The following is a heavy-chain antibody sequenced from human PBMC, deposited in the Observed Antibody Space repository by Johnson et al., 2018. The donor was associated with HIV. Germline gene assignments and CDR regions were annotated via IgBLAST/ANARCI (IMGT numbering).Heavy chain of an antibody. V-gene: IGHV3-20*04. CDR1: GFTFDDYG. D-gene: IGHD1-20*01. Sequence: EKLVESGGGVVRPGGSLRLSCAASGFTFDDYGMSWVRQAPGKGLEWVSGINWNGGSTGYADSVKGRFTISRDNAKNSLYLQMNSLRAEDTALYYCARARAYNWNSQSTSDAFDIWGQGTMVTVSS. J-gene: IGHJ3*02. CDR3: ARARAYNWNSQSTSDAFDI. CDR2: INWNGGST.